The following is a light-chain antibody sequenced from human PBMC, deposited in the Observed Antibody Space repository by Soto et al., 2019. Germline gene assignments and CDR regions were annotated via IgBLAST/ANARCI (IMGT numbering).Light chain of an antibody. J-gene: IGKJ2*01. Sequence: DIQMTHSPSTLSASVGDRVTITCLASQSISSWLAWYQQKPGKAPKLLIYKASSLEGGVPSRFSGSGSGTEFTLTINSLQPDDFATYYCQQYYRYSYTFGQGTNLEIK. CDR3: QQYYRYSYT. V-gene: IGKV1-5*03. CDR2: KAS. CDR1: QSISSW.